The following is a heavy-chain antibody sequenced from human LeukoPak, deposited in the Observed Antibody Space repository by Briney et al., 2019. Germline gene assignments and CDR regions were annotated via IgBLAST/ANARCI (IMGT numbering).Heavy chain of an antibody. CDR2: IYYSGST. D-gene: IGHD2-2*01. CDR1: GGSFSGYY. CDR3: ARLGPISSTSCLDY. Sequence: SETLSLTCTVSGGSFSGYYWSWIRQPPGKGLEWIGYIYYSGSTNYNPSLKSRVTISVDTSKNQFSLKLSSVTAADTAVYYCARLGPISSTSCLDYWGQGTLVTVSS. V-gene: IGHV4-59*08. J-gene: IGHJ4*02.